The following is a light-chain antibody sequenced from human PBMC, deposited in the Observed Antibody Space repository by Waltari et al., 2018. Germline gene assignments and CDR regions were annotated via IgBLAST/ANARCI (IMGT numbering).Light chain of an antibody. CDR2: TAS. J-gene: IGKJ1*01. V-gene: IGKV1-39*01. CDR1: QTIRDY. Sequence: DIGLTQSPSSLSATVGDRVTITCRASQTIRDYLSWYKQRPGKAPNLLIDTASNLQSGVPPRFSGSGSGTDFTLTISSRQPEDFAIYYCQQSYNFPRTFGQGTKVEVK. CDR3: QQSYNFPRT.